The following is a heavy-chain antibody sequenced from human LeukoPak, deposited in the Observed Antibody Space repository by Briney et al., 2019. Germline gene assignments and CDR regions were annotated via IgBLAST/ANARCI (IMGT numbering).Heavy chain of an antibody. CDR2: ISGSGGST. J-gene: IGHJ4*02. V-gene: IGHV3-23*01. Sequence: SGGSLRLSCAASGFTVSSYAMSWVRQAPGKGLEWVSAISGSGGSTYYADSVKGRFTISRDNSKNTLYLQMNSLRAEDTAVYYCAKVRYLQRGGPHFDYWGQGTLVTVSS. CDR1: GFTVSSYA. D-gene: IGHD1-1*01. CDR3: AKVRYLQRGGPHFDY.